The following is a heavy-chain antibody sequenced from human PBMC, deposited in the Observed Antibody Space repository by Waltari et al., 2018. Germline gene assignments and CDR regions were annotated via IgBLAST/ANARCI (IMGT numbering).Heavy chain of an antibody. D-gene: IGHD4-17*01. J-gene: IGHJ3*01. CDR2: VDQNGNP. V-gene: IGHV4-30-2*05. Sequence: QVLLQESGSVLVRLSDTLSLNCVVSGVYFPNSARSWCWVRQPPGKGLEWSGNVDQNGNPTYSRTRRGRTRMSIDMSRNHFSLRVTSMTAADTALYCCVGESRRWMRALDLWGPGKMVAV. CDR1: GVYFPNSARS. CDR3: VGESRRWMRALDL.